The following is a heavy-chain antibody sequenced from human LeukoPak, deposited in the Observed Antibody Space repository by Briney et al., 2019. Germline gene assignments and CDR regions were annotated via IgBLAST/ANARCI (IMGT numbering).Heavy chain of an antibody. V-gene: IGHV4-59*01. J-gene: IGHJ6*02. CDR1: GGSISSYY. D-gene: IGHD4-23*01. Sequence: PSETLSLTCTVSGGSISSYYWSWIRQPPGKGLEWIGYIYYSGSTNYNPSLKSRVTISLDTSKNQFSMKLSSVTAADTAVYYCARDGGNSKIYYYYGMDVWGQGTTVTVSS. CDR3: ARDGGNSKIYYYYGMDV. CDR2: IYYSGST.